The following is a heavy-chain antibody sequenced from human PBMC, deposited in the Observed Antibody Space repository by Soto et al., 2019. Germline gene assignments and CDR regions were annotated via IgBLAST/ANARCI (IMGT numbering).Heavy chain of an antibody. CDR2: ISAYNGNT. CDR3: ARDLAAGNCDY. Sequence: ASVKVSCKASGYTFTIYAISWVRQATGQGLEWMGWISAYNGNTNYAQKLQGRVTMTTDTSTSTAYMELRSLRSDDTAVYYCARDLAAGNCDYWGQGTLVTVSS. V-gene: IGHV1-18*01. J-gene: IGHJ4*02. CDR1: GYTFTIYA. D-gene: IGHD6-13*01.